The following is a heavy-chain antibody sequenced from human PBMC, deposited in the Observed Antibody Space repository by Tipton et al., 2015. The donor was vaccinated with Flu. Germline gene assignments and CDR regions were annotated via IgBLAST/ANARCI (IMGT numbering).Heavy chain of an antibody. V-gene: IGHV3-23*01. J-gene: IGHJ6*01. CDR2: ISGSGGST. CDR3: ARDKTNVLRYFEAGMDV. D-gene: IGHD3-9*01. Sequence: SLRLSCVGSGFTFRNFDMTWVRRAPGKGLEWVSDISGSGGSTYYADFVKGRFTVSRDNSRNTLYLQMNSLRVDDTAVYYCARDKTNVLRYFEAGMDVWGQGTTVTVSS. CDR1: GFTFRNFD.